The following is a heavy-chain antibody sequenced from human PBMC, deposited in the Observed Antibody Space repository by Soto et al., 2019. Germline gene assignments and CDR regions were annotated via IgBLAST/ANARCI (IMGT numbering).Heavy chain of an antibody. CDR3: ARGYSSSSGVFDY. D-gene: IGHD6-6*01. Sequence: QVQLVQSGGGVVQPGRSLRLSCAASGFTFSSYGMHWVRQAPGKGLEWVAVIWYDGSNKYYADSVKGRFTISRDNSKNTLYLQMNSLRAEDTAVYYCARGYSSSSGVFDYWGRGTLVTVSS. J-gene: IGHJ4*02. V-gene: IGHV3-33*01. CDR1: GFTFSSYG. CDR2: IWYDGSNK.